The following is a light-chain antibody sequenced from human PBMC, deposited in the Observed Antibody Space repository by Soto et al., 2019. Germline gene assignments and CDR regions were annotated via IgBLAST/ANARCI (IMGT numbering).Light chain of an antibody. Sequence: IPLTQSPSSLSASVGDSVTITCRASQGISRYLAWYQQKPGRAPKLLISAASTLQSGVPSRFSGTGSGTEFTLSISSLQPEDCATDYCQQLNTYPVTFGGGTKVDVK. CDR2: AAS. CDR1: QGISRY. V-gene: IGKV1-9*01. CDR3: QQLNTYPVT. J-gene: IGKJ4*02.